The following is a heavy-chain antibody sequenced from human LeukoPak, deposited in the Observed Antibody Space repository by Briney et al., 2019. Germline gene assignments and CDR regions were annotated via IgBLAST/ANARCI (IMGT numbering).Heavy chain of an antibody. Sequence: ASVKVSCKASGYTFTSYGISWVRQAPGQGLEWMGWISAYNGNTNYAQKLQGRVTMTTDTSTSTAYMELRSLRSEDTAVYYCARGKKDYYDSSGYSDYYYYYYMDVWGKGTTVTISS. CDR2: ISAYNGNT. CDR1: GYTFTSYG. V-gene: IGHV1-18*01. J-gene: IGHJ6*03. D-gene: IGHD3-22*01. CDR3: ARGKKDYYDSSGYSDYYYYYYMDV.